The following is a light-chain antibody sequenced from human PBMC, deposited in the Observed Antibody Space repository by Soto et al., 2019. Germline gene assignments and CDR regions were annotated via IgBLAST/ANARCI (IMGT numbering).Light chain of an antibody. CDR3: SSYTSSILV. J-gene: IGLJ3*02. CDR1: NSDVGGYNY. Sequence: QSALTQPASVSGSPGQSITISCTGTNSDVGGYNYVSWYQQYPGKAPKLMIYEVSNRPSGVSNRFSGYKSGNTASLTISGLQAEDEADYYCSSYTSSILVFGGGTQLTVL. V-gene: IGLV2-14*01. CDR2: EVS.